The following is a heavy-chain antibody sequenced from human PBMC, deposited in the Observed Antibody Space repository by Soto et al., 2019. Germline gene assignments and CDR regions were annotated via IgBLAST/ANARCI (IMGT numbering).Heavy chain of an antibody. J-gene: IGHJ4*02. CDR3: AKDLLPDGFDY. V-gene: IGHV3-30*18. CDR2: ISYDGSNK. Sequence: QVQLVESGGGVVQPGRSLRLSCAASGFTFSSYGMHWVRQAPGKGLEWVAVISYDGSNKYYADSVKGRFTISRDNSKNKLYLQMNSLRAEDTAVYYRAKDLLPDGFDYWGQGTLVTVSS. CDR1: GFTFSSYG.